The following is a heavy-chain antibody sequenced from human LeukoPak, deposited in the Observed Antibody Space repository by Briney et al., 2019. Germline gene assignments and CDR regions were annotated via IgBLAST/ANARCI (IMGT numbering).Heavy chain of an antibody. Sequence: GGSLRLSCAASRFTFSSYGMHWVRQAPGKGLEWVAVISYDGSNKYYADSVKGRFTISRDNSKNTLYLQMNSLRAEVTAVYYCAKGVARYYYDNDFDYWGQGTLVTVSS. J-gene: IGHJ4*02. CDR3: AKGVARYYYDNDFDY. CDR1: RFTFSSYG. CDR2: ISYDGSNK. D-gene: IGHD3-22*01. V-gene: IGHV3-30*18.